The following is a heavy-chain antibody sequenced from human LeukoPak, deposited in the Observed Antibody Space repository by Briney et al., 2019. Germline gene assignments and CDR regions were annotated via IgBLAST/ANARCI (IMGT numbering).Heavy chain of an antibody. Sequence: ASVKVSCKASGGIFSSYALSWVRQAPGQGLEWMGGIIAIFGTRDYAQKFQGRVTITTDESTTTAYMELSSLRSEDTAVYYCATSNTYGVYYYYMDVWGKGTTVTVSS. CDR3: ATSNTYGVYYYYMDV. V-gene: IGHV1-69*05. CDR1: GGIFSSYA. CDR2: IIAIFGTR. D-gene: IGHD3-3*01. J-gene: IGHJ6*03.